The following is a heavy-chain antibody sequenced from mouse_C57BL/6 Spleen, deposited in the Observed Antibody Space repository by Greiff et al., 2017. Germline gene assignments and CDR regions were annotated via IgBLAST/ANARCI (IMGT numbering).Heavy chain of an antibody. D-gene: IGHD2-1*01. V-gene: IGHV8-8*01. Sequence: QVTLQVSGPGILQPSQTLSLTCSFSGFSLSTFGMGVGWIRQPSGMGLEWLAHIWWDDDKYYHPSLKSRLTISKDTSDNQLVHKIANVYTADTATYYCSRIGEGLLYYFDYWGQGTTLTVSS. CDR2: IWWDDDK. CDR3: SRIGEGLLYYFDY. CDR1: GFSLSTFGMG. J-gene: IGHJ2*01.